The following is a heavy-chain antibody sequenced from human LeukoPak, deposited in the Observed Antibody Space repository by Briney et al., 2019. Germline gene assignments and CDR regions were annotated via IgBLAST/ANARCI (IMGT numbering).Heavy chain of an antibody. Sequence: GGSLRLSCTASGFTFGDYAISWVRQAPGKGREWVGFIRSKAHGGTTEYAASVKGRFTISRDDSKSIAYLQMNSLKTEDTAVYYRTPFTVVTPTDYWGQGTLVTVSS. CDR1: GFTFGDYA. J-gene: IGHJ4*02. V-gene: IGHV3-49*04. D-gene: IGHD4-23*01. CDR3: TPFTVVTPTDY. CDR2: IRSKAHGGTT.